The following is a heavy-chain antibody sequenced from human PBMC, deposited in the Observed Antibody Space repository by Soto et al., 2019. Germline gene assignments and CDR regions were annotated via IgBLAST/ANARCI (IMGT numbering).Heavy chain of an antibody. CDR1: GFTFSSYA. Sequence: EVQLLESGGGLVQPGGSLRLSCAASGFTFSSYAMSWVRQAPGKGLEWVSAISGSGGSTYYADSVKGRFTISRDNSKNTLYLQMNSLRAEDTAVYYCAKVREPYDFWSGRPGSWGQGTLVTVSS. J-gene: IGHJ5*02. V-gene: IGHV3-23*01. D-gene: IGHD3-3*01. CDR3: AKVREPYDFWSGRPGS. CDR2: ISGSGGST.